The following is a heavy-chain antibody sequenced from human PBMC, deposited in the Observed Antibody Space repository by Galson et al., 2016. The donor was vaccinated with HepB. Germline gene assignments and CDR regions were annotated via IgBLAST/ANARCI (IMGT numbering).Heavy chain of an antibody. CDR2: ISGSGGNT. J-gene: IGHJ4*02. Sequence: SLRLSCAASGFTFSSYAMSWVRQAPGKGLEWVSAISGSGGNTYYADSVKGRFTISRDNPKNTLYLQMNSLRAEDTAVYYCATPRGYSYGYWDDTTTDYWGQGTLVTVSS. CDR3: ATPRGYSYGYWDDTTTDY. V-gene: IGHV3-23*01. CDR1: GFTFSSYA. D-gene: IGHD5-18*01.